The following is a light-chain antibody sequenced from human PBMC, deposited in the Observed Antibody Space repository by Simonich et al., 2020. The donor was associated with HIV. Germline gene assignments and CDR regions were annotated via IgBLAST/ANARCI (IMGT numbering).Light chain of an antibody. V-gene: IGKV1-27*01. Sequence: DIQMTQSPSSLSASVGDRVTITCRASQSISSYLAWYQQKPGRVPKLLIYAATTLQLGVPSRFSGSGSGTDFTLTISSLQAEDVALYYCQQYYSTPYTFGQGTKLEIK. J-gene: IGKJ2*01. CDR3: QQYYSTPYT. CDR1: QSISSY. CDR2: AAT.